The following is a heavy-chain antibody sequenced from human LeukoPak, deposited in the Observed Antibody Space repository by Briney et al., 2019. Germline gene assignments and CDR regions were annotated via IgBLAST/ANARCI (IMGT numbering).Heavy chain of an antibody. J-gene: IGHJ4*02. V-gene: IGHV1-8*01. CDR3: ARGGIAAAGTFFSPFDY. D-gene: IGHD6-13*01. Sequence: GASVKVSYKASGYTFTSYDINWVRQATGQGLEWMGWMNPNSGNTGYAQKFQGRVTMTRNTSISTAYMELSSLRSEDTAVYYCARGGIAAAGTFFSPFDYWGQGTLVTVSS. CDR2: MNPNSGNT. CDR1: GYTFTSYD.